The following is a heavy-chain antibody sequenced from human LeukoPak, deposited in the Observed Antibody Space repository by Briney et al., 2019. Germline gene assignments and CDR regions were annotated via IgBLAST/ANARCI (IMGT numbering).Heavy chain of an antibody. Sequence: SETLSLTCTASGGSISSHYWSWIREPPGKGLEWIGYIYYSGSTNYNPSLKSRVTISVDTSKNQFSLKLSSVTAADTAVYYCARDVLVNYYDSSDDWGQGTLVTVSS. D-gene: IGHD3-22*01. CDR1: GGSISSHY. CDR2: IYYSGST. V-gene: IGHV4-59*11. CDR3: ARDVLVNYYDSSDD. J-gene: IGHJ4*02.